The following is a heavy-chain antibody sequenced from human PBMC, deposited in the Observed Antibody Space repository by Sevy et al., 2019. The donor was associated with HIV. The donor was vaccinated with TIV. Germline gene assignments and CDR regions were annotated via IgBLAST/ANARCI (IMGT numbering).Heavy chain of an antibody. CDR2: IYPGDSDT. CDR1: GYSFTSYW. Sequence: GESLKISCKGSGYSFTSYWIGWVRQMPGKGLEWMGIIYPGDSDTRYSPSFQGRVTISADKSISTAYLQWSSLKASDTAMYYCARQSLEQLDGYYYYYMDVWGKGTTVTVSS. CDR3: ARQSLEQLDGYYYYYMDV. D-gene: IGHD6-6*01. J-gene: IGHJ6*03. V-gene: IGHV5-51*01.